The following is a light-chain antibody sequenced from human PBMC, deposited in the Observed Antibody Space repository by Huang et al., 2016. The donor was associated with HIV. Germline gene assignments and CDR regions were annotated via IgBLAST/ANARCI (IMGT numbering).Light chain of an antibody. J-gene: IGKJ2*01. V-gene: IGKV1-33*01. CDR1: QDSSNY. Sequence: DIQMTQSPSSLSASVGDRVTITCQASQDSSNYLNWYQQKPGKAPKSLIYDATNLETGVPSRFSGSGSGTDFTFTISRLQPEDIATYYCQQYDNLPFTFGQGTKLEIK. CDR3: QQYDNLPFT. CDR2: DAT.